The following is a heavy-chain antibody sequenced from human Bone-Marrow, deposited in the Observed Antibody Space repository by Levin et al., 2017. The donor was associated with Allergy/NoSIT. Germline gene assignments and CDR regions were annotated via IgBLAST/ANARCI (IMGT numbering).Heavy chain of an antibody. V-gene: IGHV4-59*01. CDR1: GDSIGTSF. CDR3: ARVERAATTGGDT. CDR2: TGST. Sequence: SQTLSLTCTVSGDSIGTSFWSWVRQPPGKGLEWIGYTGSTNYNPSLNSFVDLWVDFPKNFLSLRLTSVTAADTAVYFCARVERAATTGGDTWAPGTLVTVTS. D-gene: IGHD6-13*01. J-gene: IGHJ5*01.